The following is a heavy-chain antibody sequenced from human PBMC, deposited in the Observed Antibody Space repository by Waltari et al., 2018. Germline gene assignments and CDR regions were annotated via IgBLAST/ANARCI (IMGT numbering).Heavy chain of an antibody. Sequence: QVQLVQSGAEVKIPGSSVTVSCKASGGGLWPFDSSWVRQAHGQGLEWMGGIIPVFGTPNYARKFQGRVSISADTSTYTAYLEVTRLTSEDTAIYYCARDGLQTTNDGFDIWGQGTMVTVSS. V-gene: IGHV1-69*06. CDR1: GGGLWPFD. CDR3: ARDGLQTTNDGFDI. J-gene: IGHJ3*02. CDR2: IIPVFGTP. D-gene: IGHD4-4*01.